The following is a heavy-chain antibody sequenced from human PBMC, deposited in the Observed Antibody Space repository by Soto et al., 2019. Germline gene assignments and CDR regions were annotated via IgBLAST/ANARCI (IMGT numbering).Heavy chain of an antibody. CDR2: ISYDGSNK. CDR3: AKDGSSGWQLPYTVDY. D-gene: IGHD6-19*01. CDR1: GFTFSSYG. Sequence: GGSLRLSCAASGFTFSSYGMHWVRQAPGKGLEWVAVISYDGSNKYFADSVKGRFTISRDNSKNTLYLQMNSLRAEDTAVYYCAKDGSSGWQLPYTVDYWGQGTLVTVSS. V-gene: IGHV3-30*18. J-gene: IGHJ4*02.